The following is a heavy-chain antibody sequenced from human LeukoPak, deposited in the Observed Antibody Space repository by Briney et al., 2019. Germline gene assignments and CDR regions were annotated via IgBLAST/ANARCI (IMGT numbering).Heavy chain of an antibody. CDR1: GFTFSSYG. CDR3: AKDGYYYDSSGYSFIDY. CDR2: ISYDGSNK. J-gene: IGHJ4*02. V-gene: IGHV3-30*18. Sequence: GRSLRLSCAASGFTFSSYGMHWVRQAPGKGLEWVAVISYDGSNKYYADSVKGRFTISRDNSKNTLYLQMNSLRAEDTAVYYCAKDGYYYDSSGYSFIDYWGQGTLVTVSS. D-gene: IGHD3-22*01.